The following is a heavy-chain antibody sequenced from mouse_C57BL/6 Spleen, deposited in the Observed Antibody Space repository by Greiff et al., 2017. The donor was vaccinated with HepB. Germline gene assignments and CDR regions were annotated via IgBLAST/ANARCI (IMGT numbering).Heavy chain of an antibody. D-gene: IGHD2-2*01. J-gene: IGHJ4*01. CDR1: GYTFTDYY. CDR2: INPYNGGT. V-gene: IGHV1-19*01. CDR3: ARGGMVTTMDY. Sequence: EVQLQQSGPVLVKPGASVKMSCKASGYTFTDYYMNWVKQSHGKSLEWIGVINPYNGGTSYNQKFKGKATLTVDKSSSTAYMELNSLTSEDSAVYYCARGGMVTTMDYWGQGTSVTVSS.